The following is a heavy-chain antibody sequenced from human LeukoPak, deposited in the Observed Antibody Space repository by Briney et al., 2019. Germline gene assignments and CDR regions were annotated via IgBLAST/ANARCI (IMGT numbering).Heavy chain of an antibody. J-gene: IGHJ4*02. V-gene: IGHV3-30-3*01. CDR3: ARECWTKVPAALCYFDY. D-gene: IGHD2-2*01. Sequence: GGSLRLSCAASGFTFSSYAMHWVRQAPGKGLEWVAVISYDGSNKYYADSVKGRFTISRDNSKNTLYLQMNSLRAEGTAVYYCARECWTKVPAALCYFDYWGQGTLVTVSS. CDR2: ISYDGSNK. CDR1: GFTFSSYA.